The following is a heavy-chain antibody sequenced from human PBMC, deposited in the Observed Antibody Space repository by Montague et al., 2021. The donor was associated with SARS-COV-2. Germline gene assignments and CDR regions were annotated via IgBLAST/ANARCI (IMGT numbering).Heavy chain of an antibody. J-gene: IGHJ4*02. CDR3: AKGGVWERRGLTTFGY. Sequence: SLRLSCAASGFTFSSYAMSWVRQAPGKGLEWVSTITGSGGSTYYADSVKGRFTISRDNSKNTLYLQMNSLRAEDTAVYYCAKGGVWERRGLTTFGYWGQGTLVTVSS. CDR1: GFTFSSYA. D-gene: IGHD1-26*01. V-gene: IGHV3-23*01. CDR2: ITGSGGST.